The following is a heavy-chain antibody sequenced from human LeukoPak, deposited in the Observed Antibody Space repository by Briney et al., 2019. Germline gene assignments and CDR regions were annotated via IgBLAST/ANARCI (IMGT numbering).Heavy chain of an antibody. D-gene: IGHD3-22*01. CDR1: GYSISSGYY. CDR2: IYYSGST. Sequence: SETLSLTCTVSGYSISSGYYWGWIRQPPGKGLEWIGSIYYSGSTYYNPSLKSRVTISVDTSKNQFSLKLSSVTAADTAVYYCARGRGYYDSSGYTDYWGQGTLVTVSS. V-gene: IGHV4-38-2*02. J-gene: IGHJ4*02. CDR3: ARGRGYYDSSGYTDY.